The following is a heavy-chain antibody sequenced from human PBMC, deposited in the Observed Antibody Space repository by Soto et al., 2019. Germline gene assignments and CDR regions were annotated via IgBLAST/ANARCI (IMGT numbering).Heavy chain of an antibody. J-gene: IGHJ3*02. Sequence: QVQLVQSGAEVKKPGSSVKVSCKASGGTFSSYAISWVRQAPGQGLEWRGGIIPIFGTANYAQKLQGRVTITADECTSTAYMSLRSLGSGDTAVYSCARLFRRTGCSGSSCYYHINNFDICCQGTMVTVSS. CDR3: ARLFRRTGCSGSSCYYHINNFDI. V-gene: IGHV1-69*01. CDR1: GGTFSSYA. CDR2: IIPIFGTA. D-gene: IGHD2-15*01.